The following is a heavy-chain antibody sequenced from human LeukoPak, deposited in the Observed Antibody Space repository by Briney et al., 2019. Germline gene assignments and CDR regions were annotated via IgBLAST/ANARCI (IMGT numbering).Heavy chain of an antibody. CDR3: ARGYSSSDLDY. CDR1: GFTFSSYS. CDR2: ITTSSGTI. D-gene: IGHD6-6*01. V-gene: IGHV3-48*01. J-gene: IGHJ4*02. Sequence: GGSLRLSCAASGFTFSSYSMNWVRQAPGKGLEWVSYITTSSGTIYSADSVKGRFTISRDNAKNSLYLEMNSLRAEDTAVYYCARGYSSSDLDYWGQGTLVTVSS.